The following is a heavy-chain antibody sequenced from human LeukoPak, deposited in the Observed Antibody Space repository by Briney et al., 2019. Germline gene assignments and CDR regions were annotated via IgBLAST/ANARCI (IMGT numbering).Heavy chain of an antibody. J-gene: IGHJ4*02. D-gene: IGHD4-17*01. Sequence: GESLKISCRGSGYSFTSYWIGWVRQMPGEGLEGVVIIYPGDSDTRYSPSFQGQVTISADKSISTAYLQWSSLKASDTAMYYCARRDYGDSPFDYWGQGTLVTVSS. CDR2: IYPGDSDT. CDR1: GYSFTSYW. CDR3: ARRDYGDSPFDY. V-gene: IGHV5-51*01.